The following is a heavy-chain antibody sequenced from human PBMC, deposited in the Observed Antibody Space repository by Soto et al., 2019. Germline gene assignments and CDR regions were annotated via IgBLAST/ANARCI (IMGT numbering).Heavy chain of an antibody. V-gene: IGHV4-59*08. D-gene: IGHD5-12*01. CDR3: AREYSGYDYLTYYFDY. CDR2: IYYSGST. Sequence: SETLSLTCTVSGGSISSYYWSWIRQPPGKGLEWIGYIYYSGSTNDNPSLKSRVTISVDTSKNQFSLKLSSVTAADTAVYYCAREYSGYDYLTYYFDYWGQGTLVTVSS. CDR1: GGSISSYY. J-gene: IGHJ4*02.